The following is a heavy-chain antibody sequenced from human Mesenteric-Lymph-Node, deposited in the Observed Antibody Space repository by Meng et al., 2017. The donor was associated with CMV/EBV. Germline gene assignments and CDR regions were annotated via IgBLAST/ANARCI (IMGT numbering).Heavy chain of an antibody. D-gene: IGHD1-14*01. J-gene: IGHJ4*02. CDR3: ARGADPEDY. CDR1: GFTFSSYS. Sequence: GESLKISCAASGFTFSSYSMNWVRQAPGKRLEWVSSISSSSSYIYYADSVKGRFTISRDNAKNSLYLQMNSLRAEDTAVYYCARGADPEDYWGQGTLVTVSS. V-gene: IGHV3-21*01. CDR2: ISSSSSYI.